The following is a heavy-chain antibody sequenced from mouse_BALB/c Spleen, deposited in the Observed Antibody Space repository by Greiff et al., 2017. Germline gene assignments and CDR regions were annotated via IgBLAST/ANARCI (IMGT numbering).Heavy chain of an antibody. V-gene: IGHV1-7*01. CDR2: INPSTGYT. D-gene: IGHD1-1*01. J-gene: IGHJ2*01. Sequence: VQLQQSGAELAKPGASVKMSCKASGYTFTSYWMHWVKQRPGQGLEWIGYINPSTGYTEYNQKFKDKATLTADKSSSTAYMQLSSLTSEDSAVYYCARNYYGSRSPCDYWGQGTTLTVSS. CDR1: GYTFTSYW. CDR3: ARNYYGSRSPCDY.